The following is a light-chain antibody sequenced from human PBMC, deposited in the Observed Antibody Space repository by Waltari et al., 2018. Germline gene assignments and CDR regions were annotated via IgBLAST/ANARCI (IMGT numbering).Light chain of an antibody. J-gene: IGKJ4*01. CDR2: AAS. CDR1: QDITNY. V-gene: IGKV1-33*01. Sequence: EIQMTQSPSSLSTSVGDRVTITCQKSQDITNYLNWYQQKPGKAPKLLLYAASNLATGVPSRFSGSGSGTNFTFTISSLQPEDIATYYCQQHDNLPLAFGGGPRWKSN. CDR3: QQHDNLPLA.